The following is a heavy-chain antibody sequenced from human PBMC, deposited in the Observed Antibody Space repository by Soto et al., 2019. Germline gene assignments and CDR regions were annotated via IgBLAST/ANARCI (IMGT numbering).Heavy chain of an antibody. CDR2: INHSGST. D-gene: IGHD2-8*02. Sequence: SETLSLTCAVSGGSISTSNWWSWVRQPPGKGLEWIGEINHSGSTNYNPSLKSRVTISVDTSKNQFSLKLTSVTAADTAVYYCARDKITGLFDYWGQGTLVTVSS. CDR3: ARDKITGLFDY. CDR1: GGSISTSNW. J-gene: IGHJ4*02. V-gene: IGHV4-4*02.